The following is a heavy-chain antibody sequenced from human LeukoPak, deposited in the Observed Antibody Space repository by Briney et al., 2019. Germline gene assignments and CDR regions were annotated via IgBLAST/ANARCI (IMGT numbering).Heavy chain of an antibody. J-gene: IGHJ6*03. V-gene: IGHV4-39*01. D-gene: IGHD3-22*01. CDR2: IYYSGST. Sequence: GSLRLSCAASGFTFSSYAMSWVRQAPGKGLEWIGSIYYSGSTYYNPSLKSRVTISVDTSKNQFSLKLSSVTAADTAVYYCARRPSTATLWLFGYMDVWGKGSTVTVSS. CDR1: GFTFSSYA. CDR3: ARRPSTATLWLFGYMDV.